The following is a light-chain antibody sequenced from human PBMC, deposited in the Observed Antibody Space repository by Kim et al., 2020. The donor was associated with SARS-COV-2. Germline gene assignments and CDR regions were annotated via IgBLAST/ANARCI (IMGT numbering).Light chain of an antibody. Sequence: SYELTQPPSVSVSPGQTARITCSGDALPKKYAYWYQQRSGRAPVLVIHEDSKRPSGIPERFSGSSSGTMAALTISGAQVEDEAVYYCQSTDISGNHRVFGGGTQLTVL. V-gene: IGLV3-10*01. CDR3: QSTDISGNHRV. J-gene: IGLJ3*02. CDR2: EDS. CDR1: ALPKKY.